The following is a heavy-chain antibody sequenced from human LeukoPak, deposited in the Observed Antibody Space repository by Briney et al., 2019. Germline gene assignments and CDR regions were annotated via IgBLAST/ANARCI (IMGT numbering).Heavy chain of an antibody. CDR2: MYYSGGT. J-gene: IGHJ3*02. CDR1: GGSISSYY. D-gene: IGHD3-10*01. CDR3: ARHGGMVRGFSDAFDI. V-gene: IGHV4-59*08. Sequence: PSETLSLTCTVSGGSISSYYWSWIRQPPGKGLEWIGYMYYSGGTNYNPSLKSRVTMSVDTAKNQFSLKLYSVTAADTALYYCARHGGMVRGFSDAFDIWGQGTMVTVSS.